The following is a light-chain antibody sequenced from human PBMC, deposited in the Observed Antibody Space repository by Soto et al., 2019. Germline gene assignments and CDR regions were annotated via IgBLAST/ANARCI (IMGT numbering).Light chain of an antibody. CDR1: QIVSSSS. CDR3: QQYGSSPYT. Sequence: IVVTQSAVTLSLSPGARATLSGRASQIVSSSSLARYQQKPGQAPRLLIYGASSGATGIPDRFSGSGSGTDFTLTISRLEPEDFAVFYCQQYGSSPYTFGQGTKLEIK. J-gene: IGKJ2*01. V-gene: IGKV3-20*01. CDR2: GAS.